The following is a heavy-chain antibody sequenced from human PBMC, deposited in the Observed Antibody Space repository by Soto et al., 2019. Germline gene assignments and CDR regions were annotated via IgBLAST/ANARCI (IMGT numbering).Heavy chain of an antibody. Sequence: QVQLVESGGGVVQPGRSLRLSCAASGFTFSAYVMHWVRQAPGKGLEWAAVIWYDGSNKYYADSVKGRFTISRDNSKNTLYLQMNSLRAEDTAVYYCARGGRDRGVTDYWGQGTLVTVSS. CDR1: GFTFSAYV. D-gene: IGHD3-10*01. CDR3: ARGGRDRGVTDY. CDR2: IWYDGSNK. V-gene: IGHV3-33*01. J-gene: IGHJ4*02.